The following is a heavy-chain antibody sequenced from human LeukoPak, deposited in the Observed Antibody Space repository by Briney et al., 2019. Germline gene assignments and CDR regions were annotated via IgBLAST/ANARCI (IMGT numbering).Heavy chain of an antibody. CDR3: ARDVSSTPNWEFDY. V-gene: IGHV1-2*06. Sequence: ASVKVSCKTSGYTFADYFIHWVRQAPGQGLEWMGRINANSGVTEYEQKFQGRVTMTRDTSISTAYVEVNWLISDDTAFYYCARDVSSTPNWEFDYWGQGTLVTVSS. J-gene: IGHJ4*02. CDR1: GYTFADYF. D-gene: IGHD1-26*01. CDR2: INANSGVT.